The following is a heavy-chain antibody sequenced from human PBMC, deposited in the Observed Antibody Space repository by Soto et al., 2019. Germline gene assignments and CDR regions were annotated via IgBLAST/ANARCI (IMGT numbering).Heavy chain of an antibody. V-gene: IGHV5-51*01. CDR1: GYTFTGYW. J-gene: IGHJ4*02. CDR3: ARIGSSSGMFDY. D-gene: IGHD6-6*01. Sequence: KVSCKASGYTFTGYWVGWVRQMPGKGLEWMAIIYPADSDTRYSPSFQGQVTISADKSINTAYLQWSSLKASDTAMYYCARIGSSSGMFDYWGQGTLVTVSS. CDR2: IYPADSDT.